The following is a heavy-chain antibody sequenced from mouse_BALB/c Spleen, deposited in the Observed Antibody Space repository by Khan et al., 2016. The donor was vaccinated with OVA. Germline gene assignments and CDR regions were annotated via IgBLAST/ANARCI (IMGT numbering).Heavy chain of an antibody. Sequence: EVKLEVSGPGLVKPSQSLSLTCTVTGYSITSDYAWNWIRQFPGNKLEWMGYTSYSGSTSYNPSLKSRISITRDTSKNQFFLQLNSVTTEDTATYYCARSYGNYLDYWGQGTTLTVSS. CDR3: ARSYGNYLDY. CDR2: TSYSGST. CDR1: GYSITSDYA. D-gene: IGHD2-1*01. V-gene: IGHV3-2*02. J-gene: IGHJ2*01.